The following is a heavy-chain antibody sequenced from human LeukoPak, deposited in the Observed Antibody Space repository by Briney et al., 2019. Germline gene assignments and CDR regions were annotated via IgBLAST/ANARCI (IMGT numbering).Heavy chain of an antibody. Sequence: GGSLRLSCAASGFTFSSYSMNWVRQAPGKGLEWVSFISTSSIYIYYADSVKGRFTISRDNAKNTLYLQMNSLRAGDTAVYYCASTPNGVAAIYFDYWGQGTLVTVSS. CDR1: GFTFSSYS. D-gene: IGHD2-15*01. CDR3: ASTPNGVAAIYFDY. CDR2: ISTSSIYI. J-gene: IGHJ4*02. V-gene: IGHV3-21*01.